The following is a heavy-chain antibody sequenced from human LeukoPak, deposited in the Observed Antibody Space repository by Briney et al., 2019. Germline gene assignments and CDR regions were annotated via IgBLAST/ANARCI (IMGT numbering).Heavy chain of an antibody. Sequence: PSETLSLTCTVSGGSISSGSYYWSWIRQPAGKGLEWIGRIYTSGSTNYNPSLKSRVTISVDTSKNQFSLKLSSVTAADTAVYYCARVRFLEWLSYMDVWGKGTTVTVSS. CDR3: ARVRFLEWLSYMDV. D-gene: IGHD3-3*01. CDR2: IYTSGST. V-gene: IGHV4-61*02. CDR1: GGSISSGSYY. J-gene: IGHJ6*03.